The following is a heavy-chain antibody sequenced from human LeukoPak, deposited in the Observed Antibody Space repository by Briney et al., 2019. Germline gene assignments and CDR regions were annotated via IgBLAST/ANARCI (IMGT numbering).Heavy chain of an antibody. D-gene: IGHD3-9*01. Sequence: VASVKVSCKASGGTFRTFAISWVRQAPGQGLEWMGWISPNSGGTNYAQKLQGRVTMTTDTSTSTAYMELRSLRSDDTAVYYCARGDFDWLLDYWGQGTLVTVSS. CDR2: ISPNSGGT. J-gene: IGHJ4*02. CDR3: ARGDFDWLLDY. CDR1: GGTFRTFA. V-gene: IGHV1-18*01.